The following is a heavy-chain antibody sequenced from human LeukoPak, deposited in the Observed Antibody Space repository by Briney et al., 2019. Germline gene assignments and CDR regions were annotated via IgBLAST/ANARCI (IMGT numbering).Heavy chain of an antibody. Sequence: PGGSLRLSCAATGFTFSSYSMNWVRQAPGKGLEWVSYISSSSSTIYYADSVKGRFTISRDNAKNSLYLQMNSLRAEDTAVYYCARRVVEGPNSHFDYWGQGTLVTVSS. D-gene: IGHD2-15*01. V-gene: IGHV3-48*01. CDR3: ARRVVEGPNSHFDY. CDR1: GFTFSSYS. J-gene: IGHJ4*02. CDR2: ISSSSSTI.